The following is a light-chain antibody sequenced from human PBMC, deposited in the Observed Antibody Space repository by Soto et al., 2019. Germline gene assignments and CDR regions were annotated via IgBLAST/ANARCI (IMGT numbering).Light chain of an antibody. J-gene: IGKJ1*01. CDR1: QGIGSY. Sequence: DIQLTQSPSFLSTSVGDKVTITCRASQGIGSYLAWYQQKPGKAPKFLICLASTLQSGVPSRFSGTGSGTEFNLTISNLQPEDFATYYCQQLNAYPRTFGRGTKVE. CDR3: QQLNAYPRT. V-gene: IGKV1-9*01. CDR2: LAS.